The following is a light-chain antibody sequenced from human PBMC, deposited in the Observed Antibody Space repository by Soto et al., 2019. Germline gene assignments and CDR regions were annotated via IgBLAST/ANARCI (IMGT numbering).Light chain of an antibody. CDR2: ATS. Sequence: EIVMTQSPATLSVPPGQRATLSCRASQSLDGNLAWYQQKPGQAPRLLIYATSTRATGVPARFSGSGSGTEYTLTITSLQPDDFAVYYCQQYNNWPWYTFGQGTKLEIK. V-gene: IGKV3-15*01. J-gene: IGKJ2*01. CDR1: QSLDGN. CDR3: QQYNNWPWYT.